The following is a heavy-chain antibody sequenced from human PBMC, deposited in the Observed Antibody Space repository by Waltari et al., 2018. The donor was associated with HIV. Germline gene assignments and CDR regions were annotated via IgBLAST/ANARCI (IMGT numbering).Heavy chain of an antibody. J-gene: IGHJ4*02. CDR2: IYGSGGRA. V-gene: IGHV3-23*01. D-gene: IGHD4-17*01. Sequence: EVQLLESGGELVQPGGCLRLPCPGSGFTFTTLAMAWVRQAPGKGPEWVSGIYGSGGRAYYSDSVRGRFTISRDDSKNTLYLQMNSLRTEDAAVYYCAKGRLTTTSFDYWGQGTLVTVSS. CDR3: AKGRLTTTSFDY. CDR1: GFTFTTLA.